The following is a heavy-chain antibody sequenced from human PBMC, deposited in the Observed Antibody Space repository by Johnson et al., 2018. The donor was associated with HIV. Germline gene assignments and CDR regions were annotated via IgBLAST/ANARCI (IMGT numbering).Heavy chain of an antibody. CDR2: INWNGGST. CDR1: GFTFDDYA. CDR3: AKDGGSYGNGFDI. J-gene: IGHJ3*02. D-gene: IGHD1-26*01. Sequence: VQLVESGGGVVRPGGSLRLSCAASGFTFDDYAMSWVRQAPGKGLEWVSGINWNGGSTGYADFVKGRFTISRDNAKNSLYLQMNSLRAEDTAVYYCAKDGGSYGNGFDIWGQGTMVIVSS. V-gene: IGHV3-20*04.